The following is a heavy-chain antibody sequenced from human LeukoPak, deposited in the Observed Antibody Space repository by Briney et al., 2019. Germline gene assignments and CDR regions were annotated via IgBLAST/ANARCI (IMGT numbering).Heavy chain of an antibody. J-gene: IGHJ6*03. Sequence: GGSLRLSCAASGFTFSSYAMHWVRQAPGKGLEWVAVISYDGSNKYYADSVKGRFTISRDNSKNTLYLQMNSLRAEDTAVYYCARAPYSSSPIGYYYYYYMDVWGKGTTVTVSS. V-gene: IGHV3-30*04. CDR2: ISYDGSNK. CDR3: ARAPYSSSPIGYYYYYYMDV. CDR1: GFTFSSYA. D-gene: IGHD6-6*01.